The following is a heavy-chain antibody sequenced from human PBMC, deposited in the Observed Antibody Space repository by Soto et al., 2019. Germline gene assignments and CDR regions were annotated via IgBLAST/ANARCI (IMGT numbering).Heavy chain of an antibody. V-gene: IGHV3-23*01. D-gene: IGHD3-16*01. CDR3: AKVRGEMATIVRYYFDY. Sequence: GGSLRLSCAASGFTFNSYAMSWVRQAPGKGLEWVSAISGSGGSTYYADSVKGRFTISRDNSKNTLYLQMNSLRAEDTAVYYCAKVRGEMATIVRYYFDYWGQGTLVTVSS. CDR1: GFTFNSYA. CDR2: ISGSGGST. J-gene: IGHJ4*02.